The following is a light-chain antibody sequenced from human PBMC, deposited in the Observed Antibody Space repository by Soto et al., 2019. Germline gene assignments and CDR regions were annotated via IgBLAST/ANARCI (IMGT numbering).Light chain of an antibody. CDR3: QRYNNWPLT. CDR2: GAS. J-gene: IGKJ4*01. CDR1: HSVNSH. V-gene: IGKV3-15*01. Sequence: MMMTQSPATLSVSPGERVTLSCRTSHSVNSHVAWYQQKPGQAPRLLLYGASTRATGIPVRFSGSGSGTEFTLTINSLQSEDFAVYYCQRYNNWPLTSGGGTKVESK.